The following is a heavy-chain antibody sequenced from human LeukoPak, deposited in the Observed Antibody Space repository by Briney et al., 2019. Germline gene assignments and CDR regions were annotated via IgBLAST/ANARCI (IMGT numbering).Heavy chain of an antibody. V-gene: IGHV3-9*03. CDR3: AKDMSSIVATGGPFDN. D-gene: IGHD5-12*01. CDR2: TSWNSGSI. J-gene: IGHJ4*02. CDR1: GFTFDDYA. Sequence: SGGSLRLSCAASGFTFDDYAMHWVRQAPGKGLEWVSGTSWNSGSIGYADSVKGRFTISRDNAKNSLYLQMNSLRAEDMALYYCAKDMSSIVATGGPFDNWGQGTLVTVSS.